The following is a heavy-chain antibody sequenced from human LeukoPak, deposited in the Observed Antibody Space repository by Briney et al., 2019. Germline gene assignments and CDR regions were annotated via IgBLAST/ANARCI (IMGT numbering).Heavy chain of an antibody. J-gene: IGHJ3*02. CDR1: GFTFRSYD. CDR2: IGTAGDT. D-gene: IGHD4-17*01. V-gene: IGHV3-13*01. CDR3: ARGTHDYGLDDAFDI. Sequence: GGSLRLSCAASGFTFRSYDMHWVRRATGKGLEWVSAIGTAGDTYYPGSVKGRFTISRENAKNSLYLQMNSLRAGDTAVYYCARGTHDYGLDDAFDIWGQGTMVTVSS.